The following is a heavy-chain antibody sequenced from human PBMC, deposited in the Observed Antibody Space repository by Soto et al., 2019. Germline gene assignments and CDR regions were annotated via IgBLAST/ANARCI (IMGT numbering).Heavy chain of an antibody. CDR3: AKTGTDGSWFDP. D-gene: IGHD1-1*01. V-gene: IGHV2-70*04. J-gene: IGHJ5*02. Sequence: VSGPTLVNPTQTLTLTCTFSGFSLSTSGMRVSWIRQPPGKALEWLARIDWDDDKFYSTSLRTRLTISKDTSKNQVVLTMTNMDPVDTATYYCAKTGTDGSWFDPWGQGTLVTV. CDR2: IDWDDDK. CDR1: GFSLSTSGMR.